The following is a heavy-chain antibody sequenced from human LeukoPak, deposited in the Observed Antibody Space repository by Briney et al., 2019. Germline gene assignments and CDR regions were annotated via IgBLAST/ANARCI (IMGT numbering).Heavy chain of an antibody. D-gene: IGHD6-6*01. Sequence: GGSLRLSCAASGFIFSSCGMHWVRQAPGKGLEWVAVIWYDGSNKYYADSVKGRFTISRDNSKNTLYLQMNSLRAEDTAVYYCARDPWIAARPPYYFDYWGQGTLVTVSS. J-gene: IGHJ4*02. CDR1: GFIFSSCG. CDR2: IWYDGSNK. CDR3: ARDPWIAARPPYYFDY. V-gene: IGHV3-33*01.